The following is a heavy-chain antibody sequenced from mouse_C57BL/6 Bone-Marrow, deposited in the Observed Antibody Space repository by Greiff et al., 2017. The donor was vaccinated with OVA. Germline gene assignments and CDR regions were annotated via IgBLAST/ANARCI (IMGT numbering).Heavy chain of an antibody. J-gene: IGHJ4*01. CDR2: IYPRSGNT. V-gene: IGHV1-81*01. CDR3: ASTAYYCGSLYAVVY. D-gene: IGHD1-1*01. Sequence: QVQLQQSGAELARPGASVKLSCKASGYTFTSYGISWVKQRTGQGLEWIGEIYPRSGNTYYNEKFKGKATLTADKSSSTAYMELRSLTSEDSAVYFCASTAYYCGSLYAVVYWGQETSVTVS. CDR1: GYTFTSYG.